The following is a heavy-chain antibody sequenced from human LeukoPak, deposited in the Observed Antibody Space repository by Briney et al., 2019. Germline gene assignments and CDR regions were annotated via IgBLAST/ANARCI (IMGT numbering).Heavy chain of an antibody. V-gene: IGHV1-18*01. CDR3: ARDQRNSGSYRFEY. J-gene: IGHJ4*02. CDR1: GYIFSVYG. CDR2: ITGNNGNT. D-gene: IGHD1-26*01. Sequence: ASVTVSCTTSGYIFSVYGISWVRQAPGQGLEWMGWITGNNGNTNYAPSLQGRVTMTTDTSTNTAYMELTSLRSDDTAVYYCARDQRNSGSYRFEYWGQGTLVTVSS.